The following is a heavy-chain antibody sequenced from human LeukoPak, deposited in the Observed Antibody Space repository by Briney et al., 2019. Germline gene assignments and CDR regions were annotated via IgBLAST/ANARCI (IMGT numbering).Heavy chain of an antibody. J-gene: IGHJ4*02. Sequence: GGSLRLSCAASGFTVSSNYMSWVRQAPGKGLECVSVIYSGGSTYCADSVKGRFTISRDNAKNSLYLQMNNLRGEDTAVYYCATSDYYDSGRGGVSPSDYWGQGTLVTVSS. CDR1: GFTVSSNY. D-gene: IGHD3-10*01. CDR2: IYSGGST. CDR3: ATSDYYDSGRGGVSPSDY. V-gene: IGHV3-53*01.